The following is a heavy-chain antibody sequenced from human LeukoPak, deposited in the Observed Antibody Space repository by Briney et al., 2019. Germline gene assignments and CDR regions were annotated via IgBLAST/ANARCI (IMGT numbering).Heavy chain of an antibody. J-gene: IGHJ2*01. Sequence: GGSLRLSCAASGFTFSSYAMSWVRQAPGKGLEWVSAISGSGGSTYYADSVKGRFTISRDNSKNTLYLQMNTLRAEDTAVYYCARAESSNWYWYFDLWGRGTLVTVSS. CDR3: ARAESSNWYWYFDL. V-gene: IGHV3-23*01. D-gene: IGHD6-13*01. CDR2: ISGSGGST. CDR1: GFTFSSYA.